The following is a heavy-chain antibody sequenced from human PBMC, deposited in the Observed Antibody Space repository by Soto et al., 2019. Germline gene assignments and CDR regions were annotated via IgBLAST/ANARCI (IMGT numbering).Heavy chain of an antibody. Sequence: GGSLRLSCAASGFTVSTNYRTWVRQTPGKGLEWVSIIYSNGNTYYADSVKGRFTTSRDNSKNTLYLQMNSLRVDDTAVYYCVVEDLGMEVWGQGTTVTVSS. D-gene: IGHD2-15*01. CDR1: GFTVSTNY. J-gene: IGHJ6*02. CDR3: VVEDLGMEV. V-gene: IGHV3-53*01. CDR2: IYSNGNT.